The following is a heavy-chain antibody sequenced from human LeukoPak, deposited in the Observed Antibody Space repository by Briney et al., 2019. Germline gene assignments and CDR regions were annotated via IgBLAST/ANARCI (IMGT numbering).Heavy chain of an antibody. CDR2: ISAYNGNT. Sequence: RASVKVSCKASGGTFSSYGISWVRQAPGQGLEWMGWISAYNGNTNYAQKLQGRVTMTTDTSTSTAYMELRSLRSDDTAVYYCARDREQQLDPPNDYWGQGTLVTVSS. D-gene: IGHD6-13*01. CDR3: ARDREQQLDPPNDY. CDR1: GGTFSSYG. V-gene: IGHV1-18*01. J-gene: IGHJ4*02.